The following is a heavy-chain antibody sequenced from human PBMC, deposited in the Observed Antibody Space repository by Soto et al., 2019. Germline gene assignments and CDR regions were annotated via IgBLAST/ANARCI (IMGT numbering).Heavy chain of an antibody. V-gene: IGHV4-34*01. Sequence: SETLSLTCAVYGGSFSDDASSSDWYWNWIRQSPGKGLEWIGEIDRSGRTKYNPSLKSRVSISVDTSKNQFSLKLGSVTAAYTGVYSCAPGGRGVFIQTGLDPWGKETLATVP. CDR2: IDRSGRT. CDR3: APGGRGVFIQTGLDP. CDR1: GGSFSDDASSSDWY. J-gene: IGHJ5*02. D-gene: IGHD3-10*01.